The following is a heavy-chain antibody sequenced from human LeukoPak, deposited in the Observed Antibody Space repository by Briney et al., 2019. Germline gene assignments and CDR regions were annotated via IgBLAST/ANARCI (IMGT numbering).Heavy chain of an antibody. CDR3: AKKGHWGWAHFDY. CDR1: GFTFSSYG. CDR2: IRYDGSNK. Sequence: GGSLRLSCAASGFTFSSYGMHWVRQGPGKGLEWVAFIRYDGSNKYYADSVKGRFTISRDNSKNTLYLQMNSLRAEDTAVYYCAKKGHWGWAHFDYWGQGTLVTVSS. V-gene: IGHV3-30*02. D-gene: IGHD7-27*01. J-gene: IGHJ4*02.